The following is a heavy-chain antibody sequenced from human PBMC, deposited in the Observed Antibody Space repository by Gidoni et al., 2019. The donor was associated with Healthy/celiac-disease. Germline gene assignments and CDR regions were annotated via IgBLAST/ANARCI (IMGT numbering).Heavy chain of an antibody. CDR2: IFSNDEK. V-gene: IGHV2-26*01. CDR3: ARHYGAQNYYYYGMDV. D-gene: IGHD4-17*01. Sequence: QVTLKESGPVLVKPTETLTLTCTVSGFSLSNARMGVSWIRQPPGKALEWLAHIFSNDEKSYSTSLKSRLTISKDTSKSQVVLTRTNMDPVDTATYYCARHYGAQNYYYYGMDVWGQGTTVTVSS. CDR1: GFSLSNARMG. J-gene: IGHJ6*02.